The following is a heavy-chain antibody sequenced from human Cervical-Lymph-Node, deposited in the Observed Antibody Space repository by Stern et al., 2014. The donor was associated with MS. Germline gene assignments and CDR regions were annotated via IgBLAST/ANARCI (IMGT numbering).Heavy chain of an antibody. CDR2: ISNDGSNK. CDR3: ARGIYDFWSGQGFDP. V-gene: IGHV3-30-3*01. CDR1: GFTFSNFV. Sequence: VESGGGVVQPGRSLRLSCGASGFTFSNFVMHWVRQAPGKGLEWVIIISNDGSNKYYADSVKGRFTISRDNSKNTLFLQMNSLRAEDTAVYYCARGIYDFWSGQGFDPWGQGTLVTVSS. D-gene: IGHD3-3*01. J-gene: IGHJ5*02.